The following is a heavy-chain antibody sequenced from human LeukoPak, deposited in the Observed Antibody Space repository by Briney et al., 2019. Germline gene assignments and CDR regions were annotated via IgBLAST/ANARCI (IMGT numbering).Heavy chain of an antibody. J-gene: IGHJ4*02. V-gene: IGHV3-7*01. CDR3: ARDYVYDSSGYYY. CDR2: IKQDGSEK. D-gene: IGHD3-22*01. Sequence: PGGSLRLSCAASGFTFSSFWMTWVRQAPGKGLEWVATIKQDGSEKYYVDSVKGRFTISRDNAKNSLYLQVNSLRAEDTAVYYCARDYVYDSSGYYYWGQGTLVTVSS. CDR1: GFTFSSFW.